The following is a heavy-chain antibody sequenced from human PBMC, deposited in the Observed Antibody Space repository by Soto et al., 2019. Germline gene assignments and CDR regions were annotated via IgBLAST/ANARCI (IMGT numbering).Heavy chain of an antibody. Sequence: VQVVDSGGGVVRPGGSLRLSCAASGFTFDDHGMAWVRQRPGQGREWVAGINWKGETTDYADSLKGRFTISRDNANNILFLQMDSLRAEDTALYHCARDISNWLFYLDVWGKGTTVTVS. CDR3: ARDISNWLFYLDV. J-gene: IGHJ6*03. D-gene: IGHD4-4*01. CDR2: INWKGETT. V-gene: IGHV3-20*01. CDR1: GFTFDDHG.